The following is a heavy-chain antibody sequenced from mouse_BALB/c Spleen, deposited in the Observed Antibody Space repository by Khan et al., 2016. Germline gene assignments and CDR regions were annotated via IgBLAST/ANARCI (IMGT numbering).Heavy chain of an antibody. V-gene: IGHV3-5*02. D-gene: IGHD1-1*01. Sequence: EVQLQESGPGLVKPSQTVSLTCTVTGISITTGNYRWSWIRQFPGNKLEWIGYIYYSGTITYNPSLTSRPTITRDTSKTQFCLEMNSLTADDTATCCCARDYCYCDYWGQGTTLTVSS. CDR3: ARDYCYCDY. J-gene: IGHJ2*01. CDR2: IYYSGTI. CDR1: GISITTGNYR.